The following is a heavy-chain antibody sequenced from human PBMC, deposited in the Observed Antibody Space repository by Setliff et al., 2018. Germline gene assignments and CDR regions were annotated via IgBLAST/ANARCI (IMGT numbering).Heavy chain of an antibody. CDR3: ARVSPRARKLTGDLDY. Sequence: SVKVSCKASGGTFSSYAISWVRQAPGQGLEWMGGIIPILGIANYAQKFQGRVAITADKSTSTAYMELSSLRSEDTAVYYCARVSPRARKLTGDLDYWGQGTLVTVSS. J-gene: IGHJ4*02. D-gene: IGHD7-27*01. CDR1: GGTFSSYA. CDR2: IIPILGIA. V-gene: IGHV1-69*10.